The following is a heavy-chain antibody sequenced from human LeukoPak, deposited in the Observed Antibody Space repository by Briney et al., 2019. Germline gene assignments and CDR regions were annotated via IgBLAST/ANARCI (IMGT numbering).Heavy chain of an antibody. D-gene: IGHD2-15*01. CDR1: GYSISSSYY. J-gene: IGHJ4*02. CDR3: ARGMAGYPPLLDY. Sequence: KPSETLSLTCTVSGYSISSSYYWGWVRQPPGKGLEWIGSIYHSGDTYYNPSLKSRVTISPDTSKNQFSLKLSSVTAADTAVYYCARGMAGYPPLLDYWGLGTLVTVSS. V-gene: IGHV4-38-2*02. CDR2: IYHSGDT.